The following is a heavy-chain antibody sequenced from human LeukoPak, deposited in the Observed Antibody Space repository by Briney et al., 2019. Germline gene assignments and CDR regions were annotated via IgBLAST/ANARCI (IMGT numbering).Heavy chain of an antibody. Sequence: GGSLRPSRAASGFTFSTYVMGWVRQAPGEGLEWVSAISGSGGSTYYADSVKGPFTISRDNSKNALYLQMNSLGADDTAVYYCAKGNWRYFDYWGQGTLVTVSS. J-gene: IGHJ4*02. CDR1: GFTFSTYV. CDR2: ISGSGGST. CDR3: AKGNWRYFDY. V-gene: IGHV3-23*01. D-gene: IGHD1-1*01.